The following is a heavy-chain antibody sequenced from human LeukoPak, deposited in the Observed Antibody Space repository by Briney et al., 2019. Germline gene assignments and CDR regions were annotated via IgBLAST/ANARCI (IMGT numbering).Heavy chain of an antibody. CDR1: GFTFSSYA. V-gene: IGHV3-64*01. J-gene: IGHJ3*02. CDR3: ALLPIVGAPSVSDAFDI. D-gene: IGHD1-26*01. Sequence: GGSLRLSCAASGFTFSSYAMHWVRQAPGKGLEYVSAISSNGGSTYYANSVKGRFTISRDNSKNTLYLQMGSLRAEDMAVYYCALLPIVGAPSVSDAFDIWGQGTMVTVSS. CDR2: ISSNGGST.